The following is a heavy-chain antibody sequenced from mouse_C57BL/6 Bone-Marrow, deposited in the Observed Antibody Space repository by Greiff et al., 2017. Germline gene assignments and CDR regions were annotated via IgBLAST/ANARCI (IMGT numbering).Heavy chain of an antibody. Sequence: EVMLVESGGDLVKPGGSLKLSCAASGFTFSSYGMSWVRQTPDKRLEWVATISSGGSYTYYPDSVKGRFTISRDNAKNTLYLQMSSLKSEDTAMYYCARQPLVFDVWGTVTTVTVSS. V-gene: IGHV5-6*01. J-gene: IGHJ1*03. CDR1: GFTFSSYG. CDR2: ISSGGSYT. CDR3: ARQPLVFDV.